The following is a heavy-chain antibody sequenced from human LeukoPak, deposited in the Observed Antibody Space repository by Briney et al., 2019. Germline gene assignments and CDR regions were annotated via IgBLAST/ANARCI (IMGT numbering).Heavy chain of an antibody. CDR3: AKDEGGVYCGGDCYSSPDY. D-gene: IGHD2-21*02. Sequence: GGSLRLSCAASGFTFSSYGMSWVRQAPGKGLEWVSAISGSGGSTYYADSVKGRFTISRDNSKNTLYLQMNSLRAEDTAVYYCAKDEGGVYCGGDCYSSPDYWGQGTLVTVSS. CDR1: GFTFSSYG. V-gene: IGHV3-23*01. CDR2: ISGSGGST. J-gene: IGHJ4*02.